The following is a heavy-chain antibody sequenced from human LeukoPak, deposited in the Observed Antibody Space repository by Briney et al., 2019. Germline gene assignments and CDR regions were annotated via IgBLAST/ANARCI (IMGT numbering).Heavy chain of an antibody. V-gene: IGHV1-2*02. CDR2: IKPNSGVT. CDR1: GYNFTDFY. CDR3: ARDPPMAGTPSLDS. J-gene: IGHJ5*01. Sequence: ASVKVSCKTSGYNFTDFYIHWVRQAPGQGLEWMGLIKPNSGVTKYAEKFQGRVTMTTETSMSTEFMELSRLRSDDTADYYCARDPPMAGTPSLDSWGQGTPVIVSS. D-gene: IGHD1-14*01.